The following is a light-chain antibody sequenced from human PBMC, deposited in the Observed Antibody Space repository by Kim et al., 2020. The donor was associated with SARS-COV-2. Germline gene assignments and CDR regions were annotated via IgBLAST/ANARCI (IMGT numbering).Light chain of an antibody. CDR3: GTWDSILGGVV. V-gene: IGLV1-51*01. J-gene: IGLJ2*01. CDR2: DNN. CDR1: GSNIGNNF. Sequence: QSVLTQPPSVSAAPGQKVTISCSGSGSNIGNNFVSWYQQLPGTAPKLLIYDNNKRPSGIPDRFSGSRSGTSATLGITGLQTGDEADYYCGTWDSILGGVVFGGGTKLTVL.